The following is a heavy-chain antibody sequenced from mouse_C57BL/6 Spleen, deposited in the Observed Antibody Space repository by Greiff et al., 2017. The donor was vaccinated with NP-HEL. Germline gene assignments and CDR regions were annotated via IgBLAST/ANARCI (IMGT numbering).Heavy chain of an antibody. V-gene: IGHV1-18*01. CDR3: ARRATVVAYYAMDY. D-gene: IGHD1-1*01. CDR2: INPNNGGT. J-gene: IGHJ4*01. CDR1: GYTFTDYN. Sequence: VQLQQSGPELVKPGASVKIPCKASGYTFTDYNTDWVKQSHGKSLEWIGDINPNNGGTIDNQKFKGKATLTVDKSSSTAYIELRSLTSEDTAVYYCARRATVVAYYAMDYWGQGTSVTVSS.